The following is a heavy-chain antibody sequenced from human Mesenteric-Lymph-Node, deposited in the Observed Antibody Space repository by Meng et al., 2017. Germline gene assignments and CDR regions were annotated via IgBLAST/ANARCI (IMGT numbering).Heavy chain of an antibody. CDR2: ISTRGSTI. Sequence: GESLKISCAASGFIFSDYEMNWVRQAPGKGLEWVAYISTRGSTIYYADSVKGRFTISRDNAKNSLYLQMDSLSAEDTAVYYCARWNSGWIRAFDIWGHGTTVTVSS. CDR3: ARWNSGWIRAFDI. J-gene: IGHJ3*02. D-gene: IGHD6-19*01. CDR1: GFIFSDYE. V-gene: IGHV3-48*03.